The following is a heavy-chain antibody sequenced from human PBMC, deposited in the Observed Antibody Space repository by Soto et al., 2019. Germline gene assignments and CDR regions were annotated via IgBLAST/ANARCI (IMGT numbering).Heavy chain of an antibody. J-gene: IGHJ6*02. V-gene: IGHV1-18*04. Sequence: QVQLVQSGAEVKKPAASVKVSCKASGYTFTSYGISWVRQAPGQGREWMGWISAYNGNTNYAQKLNGRVTMTTDTHTSTAHMELRGLRSDDTAVYYCARAVRFLEWFKYYYGMEVWGQGTPVTVSS. CDR1: GYTFTSYG. CDR2: ISAYNGNT. CDR3: ARAVRFLEWFKYYYGMEV. D-gene: IGHD3-3*01.